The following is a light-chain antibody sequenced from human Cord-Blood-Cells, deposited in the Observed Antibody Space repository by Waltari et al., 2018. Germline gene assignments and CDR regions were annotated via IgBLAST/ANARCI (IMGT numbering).Light chain of an antibody. Sequence: QSALTQPASVSGSPGQSITISCTRTSSDVGGYNYVSWYQPHPGKAPKLMIYDVSKRPSGVSNRFSGSKSGNTASLTISGLQAEDEADYYCSSYTSSSTWVFGGGTKLTVL. CDR1: SSDVGGYNY. J-gene: IGLJ3*02. V-gene: IGLV2-14*01. CDR2: DVS. CDR3: SSYTSSSTWV.